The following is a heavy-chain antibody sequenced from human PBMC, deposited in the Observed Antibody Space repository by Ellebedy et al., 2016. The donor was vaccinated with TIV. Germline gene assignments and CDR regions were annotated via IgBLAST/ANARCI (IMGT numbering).Heavy chain of an antibody. CDR2: INPNSGGT. V-gene: IGHV1-2*02. Sequence: AASVKVSCKASGYTFTGYYMHWARQAPGQGLEWMGWINPNSGGTNYAQKFQGRVTMTRDTSISTAYMELSRLRSDDTAVYYCAIHRYSGYDYSFDYWGQGTLVTVSS. J-gene: IGHJ4*02. D-gene: IGHD5-12*01. CDR1: GYTFTGYY. CDR3: AIHRYSGYDYSFDY.